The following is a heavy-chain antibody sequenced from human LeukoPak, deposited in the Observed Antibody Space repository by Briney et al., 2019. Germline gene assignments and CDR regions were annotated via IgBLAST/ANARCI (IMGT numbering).Heavy chain of an antibody. J-gene: IGHJ1*01. Sequence: APVQVSCKASGFTFTDYYIHWVRQAPGQGLEWMAWINPNSGGTDYAQKFQGRVTMTRDTSISTAYMELSRLKSDDTAVYYCARVESSSTNWSFHHWGQGTLVTVSS. CDR1: GFTFTDYY. CDR3: ARVESSSTNWSFHH. D-gene: IGHD6-13*01. V-gene: IGHV1-2*02. CDR2: INPNSGGT.